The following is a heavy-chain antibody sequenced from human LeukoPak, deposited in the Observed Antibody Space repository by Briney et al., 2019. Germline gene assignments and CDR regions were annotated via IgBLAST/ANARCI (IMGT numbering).Heavy chain of an antibody. Sequence: PGGSLRLSCAASGFTFSSYAISWVPHAPGKGLEWVSAISGSGGSTYYADSVKGRFTISRDNSKNTLYLQMNSLRAEDTAVYYCAKGDSPTYYYMDVWGKGTTVTVSS. D-gene: IGHD5-24*01. CDR3: AKGDSPTYYYMDV. CDR1: GFTFSSYA. V-gene: IGHV3-23*01. J-gene: IGHJ6*03. CDR2: ISGSGGST.